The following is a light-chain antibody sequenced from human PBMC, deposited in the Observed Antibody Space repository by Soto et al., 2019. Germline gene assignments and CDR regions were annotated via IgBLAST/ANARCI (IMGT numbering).Light chain of an antibody. CDR1: QSVGGD. CDR3: QQYNAWPRT. CDR2: GAV. J-gene: IGKJ2*01. Sequence: EVVMTQSPVTLSVSPGERATLSCRASQSVGGDLAWYQQTPGHTPRLLIYGAVTRATGVAARFSGAGSGTEFTLTVDSLQSEDVAIYYCQQYNAWPRTFGQGTKLEI. V-gene: IGKV3-15*01.